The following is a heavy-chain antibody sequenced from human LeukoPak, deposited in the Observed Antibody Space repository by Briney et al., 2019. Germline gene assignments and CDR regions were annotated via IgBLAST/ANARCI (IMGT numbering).Heavy chain of an antibody. CDR1: GFTFSSYG. V-gene: IGHV3-30*02. CDR3: AKDISVEMATILDY. J-gene: IGHJ4*02. Sequence: GGSLRLSCAASGFTFSSYGMHWVRQAPGKGLEWVAFIRYDGSNKYYADSVKGRFTISRDNSKNTLYLQMNSLRAEDTALYYCAKDISVEMATILDYWGQGTLVTVSS. CDR2: IRYDGSNK. D-gene: IGHD5-24*01.